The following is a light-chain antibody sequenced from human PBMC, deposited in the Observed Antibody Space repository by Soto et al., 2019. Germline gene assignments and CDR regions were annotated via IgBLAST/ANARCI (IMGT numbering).Light chain of an antibody. CDR1: HSFSSSF. CDR2: GAS. Sequence: MVLRHSACAGCLSAVESATLSCRASHSFSSSFLAFYQQKPGQAPRLPIYGASSRDTGIPDRFSGIGSETAFTLTIRRPEPADFAMYPCQHYPNSPPITFGPGTRLEIK. CDR3: QHYPNSPPIT. V-gene: IGKV3-20*01. J-gene: IGKJ5*01.